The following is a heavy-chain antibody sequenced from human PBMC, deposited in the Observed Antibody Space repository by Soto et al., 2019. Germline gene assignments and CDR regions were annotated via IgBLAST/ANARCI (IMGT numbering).Heavy chain of an antibody. J-gene: IGHJ5*02. D-gene: IGHD2-2*01. CDR3: ARDLCSSTSCLRPFDP. CDR2: INAGNGNT. V-gene: IGHV1-3*01. CDR1: GYTFTSYA. Sequence: ASVKVSCKASGYTFTSYAMHWARQAPGQRLEWMGWINAGNGNTKYSQKFQGRVTITRDTSASTAYMELSSLRSEDTAVYYCARDLCSSTSCLRPFDPWGQGTLVTV.